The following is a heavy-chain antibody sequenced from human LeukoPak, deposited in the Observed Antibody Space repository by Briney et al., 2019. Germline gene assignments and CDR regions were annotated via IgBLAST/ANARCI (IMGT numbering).Heavy chain of an antibody. J-gene: IGHJ6*02. Sequence: ASVKVSCKASGYTFTGYYMHWVRQAPGQGLEWMGWINPNSGDTNYAQKFQGRVTMTRDKSISTAYMELSRLRSDDTAVYYCARSDYGGTNYYYYGMDVWGQGTTVTVSS. V-gene: IGHV1-2*02. D-gene: IGHD4-23*01. CDR2: INPNSGDT. CDR3: ARSDYGGTNYYYYGMDV. CDR1: GYTFTGYY.